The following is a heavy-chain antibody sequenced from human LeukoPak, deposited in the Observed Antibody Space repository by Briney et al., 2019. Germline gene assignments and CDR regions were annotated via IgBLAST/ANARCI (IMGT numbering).Heavy chain of an antibody. CDR3: ATDQRYAFDY. CDR1: GFSFTDYP. J-gene: IGHJ4*02. CDR2: IRTTAEGAKYA. V-gene: IGHV3-48*02. D-gene: IGHD3-9*01. Sequence: GGSLRLSCATSGFSFTDYPVNWVRQAPGKGLEWISNIRTTAEGAKYAYYADSVKGRVTISRDDGKNTLYLHMNSLRDDDTAVYYCATDQRYAFDYWGQGILVTVSS.